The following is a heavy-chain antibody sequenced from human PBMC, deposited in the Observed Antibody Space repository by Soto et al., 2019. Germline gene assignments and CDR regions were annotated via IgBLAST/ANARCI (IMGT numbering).Heavy chain of an antibody. CDR2: IYYSGRT. CDR1: GESISSSSYY. CDR3: ARQWTTVVTQAYFDH. V-gene: IGHV4-39*01. Sequence: SETLSLTCIVSGESISSSSYYWGWIRQPPGKGLEWIGSIYYSGRTYYNPSFKSRVTISIDTSKNQLSLKLSSVTAIDTAVYYCARQWTTVVTQAYFDHWGQGALVTVSS. J-gene: IGHJ4*02. D-gene: IGHD2-21*02.